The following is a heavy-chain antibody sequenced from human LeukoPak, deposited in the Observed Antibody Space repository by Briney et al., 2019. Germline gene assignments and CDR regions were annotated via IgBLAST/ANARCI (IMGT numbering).Heavy chain of an antibody. J-gene: IGHJ4*02. CDR2: IYYSGST. V-gene: IGHV4-59*01. CDR1: GGSISSYY. D-gene: IGHD6-13*01. Sequence: PSETLSLTCTVSGGSISSYYWSWIRQPPGKGLEWIGYIYYSGSTNYNPSLKSRVTISVDTSKNQFSLKLSSVTAADTAVYYCARAGGSSWSTHLDYWGQGTLVTVSS. CDR3: ARAGGSSWSTHLDY.